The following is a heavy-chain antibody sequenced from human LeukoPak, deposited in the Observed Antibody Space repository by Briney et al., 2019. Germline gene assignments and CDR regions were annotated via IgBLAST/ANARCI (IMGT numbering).Heavy chain of an antibody. CDR3: ARDYYDFWSGYYSDGSH. D-gene: IGHD3-3*01. CDR2: ISAYNGNT. Sequence: ASVKVSCKASGYTFTSYGISWVRQAPGQGLEWMGWISAYNGNTNYAQKLQGRVTMTTDTSTSKAYMELRSLRSDDTAVYYCARDYYDFWSGYYSDGSHWGQGTLVTVSS. J-gene: IGHJ4*02. V-gene: IGHV1-18*01. CDR1: GYTFTSYG.